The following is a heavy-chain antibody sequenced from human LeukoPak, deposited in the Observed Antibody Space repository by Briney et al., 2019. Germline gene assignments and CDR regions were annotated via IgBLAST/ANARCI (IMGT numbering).Heavy chain of an antibody. CDR3: ARSLTYYYDSSAHSPDAFNI. V-gene: IGHV3-21*01. CDR1: GFTFSSYT. CDR2: ISGSSSYI. D-gene: IGHD3-22*01. Sequence: GGSLRLSCAASGFTFSSYTMNWVRQAPGKGLEWVSSISGSSSYIYYADSVKGRFTISRDNAKNSLYLQMNSLRAEDTAVYYCARSLTYYYDSSAHSPDAFNIWGQGTMVTVSS. J-gene: IGHJ3*02.